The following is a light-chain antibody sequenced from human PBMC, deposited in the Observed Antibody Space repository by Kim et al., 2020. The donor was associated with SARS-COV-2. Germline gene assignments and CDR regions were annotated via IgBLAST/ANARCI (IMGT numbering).Light chain of an antibody. CDR2: ASS. J-gene: IGKJ1*01. V-gene: IGKV3-20*01. CDR1: QSVRSSY. CDR3: QQYASSPWT. Sequence: PGERATLSCRASQSVRSSYFAWYQQKPGQAPRLLIYASSSRATGIPDRFSGSGSATDFTLTISRLEPEEFAVYYCQQYASSPWTFGQGTKVDIK.